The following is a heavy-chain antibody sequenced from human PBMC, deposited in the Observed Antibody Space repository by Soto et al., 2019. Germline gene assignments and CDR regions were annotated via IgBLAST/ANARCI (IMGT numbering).Heavy chain of an antibody. CDR1: RGSFSGYY. V-gene: IGHV4-34*12. CDR2: IIHTGST. D-gene: IGHD2-2*01. Sequence: QVQLQQWGAGLLKPSETLSLTCAVSRGSFSGYYWSWVRQFPGKGLEWIGEIIHTGSTNYNPSLKSRVTMSTDTSKKEISLKMSSVTAADTAVYYCARVGQPPSDYWGQGTLVTVSS. J-gene: IGHJ4*02. CDR3: ARVGQPPSDY.